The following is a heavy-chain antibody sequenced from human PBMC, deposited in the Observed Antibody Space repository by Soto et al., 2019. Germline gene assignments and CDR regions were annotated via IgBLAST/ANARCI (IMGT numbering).Heavy chain of an antibody. D-gene: IGHD2-2*01. Sequence: QVQLQESGPGLVKPSETLSLTCTVSGGYISSYYWTWIRQPPGKGLEWIGYIYYSGSTNYNPALKSRVTMSIDTSKNQFSLKLSSVTAADTAGYYCARAFGSTMPSLFWGQGTLVTVSS. CDR3: ARAFGSTMPSLF. CDR2: IYYSGST. V-gene: IGHV4-59*01. J-gene: IGHJ4*02. CDR1: GGYISSYY.